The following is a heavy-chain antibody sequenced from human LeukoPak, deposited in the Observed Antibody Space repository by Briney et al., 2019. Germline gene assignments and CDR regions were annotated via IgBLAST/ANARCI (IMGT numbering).Heavy chain of an antibody. CDR2: INHSGST. J-gene: IGHJ3*02. D-gene: IGHD3-9*01. V-gene: IGHV4-34*01. Sequence: SDTLSLTCALYGRSFSGYYWSWIRQPPGKGREWFGEINHSGSTNYNPSLKSRVTISVDTSKNQFSLKLSSVTAADTAVYYCATYNVLRYFDWLPRAPDAFDIWGQGTMVTVSS. CDR3: ATYNVLRYFDWLPRAPDAFDI. CDR1: GRSFSGYY.